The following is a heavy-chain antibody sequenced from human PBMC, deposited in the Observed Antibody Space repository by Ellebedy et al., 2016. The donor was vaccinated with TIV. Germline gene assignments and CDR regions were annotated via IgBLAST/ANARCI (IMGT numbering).Heavy chain of an antibody. Sequence: ASVKVSXKASRYTFTGYYMHWVRQAPGQGLEWMGWINPSGGSTSYAQKFQGRVTMTRDTSTSTVYMELSSLRSEDTAVYYCASGGSSSYGMDVWGQGTTVTVSS. J-gene: IGHJ6*02. CDR1: RYTFTGYY. V-gene: IGHV1-46*01. D-gene: IGHD6-19*01. CDR3: ASGGSSSYGMDV. CDR2: INPSGGST.